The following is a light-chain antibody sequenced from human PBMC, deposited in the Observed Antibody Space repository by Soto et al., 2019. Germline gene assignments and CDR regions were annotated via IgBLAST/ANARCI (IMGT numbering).Light chain of an antibody. Sequence: QSALTERRAVSGSPGRSVTYSCTGTSSDVRGYNYVSWYQQHPGKAPIRMIYHVSKLPSGVPDRFSGSKSGNTASLAISGLQAEDEADYYCCSYAGSYTYVFATGTKVTVL. CDR1: SSDVRGYNY. J-gene: IGLJ1*01. CDR3: CSYAGSYTYV. V-gene: IGLV2-11*01. CDR2: HVS.